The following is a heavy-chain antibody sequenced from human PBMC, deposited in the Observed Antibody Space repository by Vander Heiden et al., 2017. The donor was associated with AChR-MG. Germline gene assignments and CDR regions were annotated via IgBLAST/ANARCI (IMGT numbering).Heavy chain of an antibody. Sequence: QVQLQESGPGLVKPSDTLSLTCNVSGVYVRSSSYQWGWIRQTPGKGLGWIGTIYYIGTTFYNPSLKSRVTLSMDTSKNQFSLNLASVTAADTAVYYCARHSVSNSPSGSFHPYPDYWGQGALVTVSS. D-gene: IGHD3-10*01. CDR1: GVYVRSSSYQ. J-gene: IGHJ4*02. CDR2: IYYIGTT. V-gene: IGHV4-39*01. CDR3: ARHSVSNSPSGSFHPYPDY.